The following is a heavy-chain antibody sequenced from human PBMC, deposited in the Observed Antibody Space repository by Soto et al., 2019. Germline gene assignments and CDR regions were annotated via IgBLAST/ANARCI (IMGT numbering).Heavy chain of an antibody. CDR1: GYTFTSYG. Sequence: GASVKVSCKASGYTFTSYGISWVRQAPGQGLEWMGWISAYNGNTNYAQKLQGRVTMTTDTSTSTAYMELRSLRSDDTAVYYCAREVLWFGKSPGDYWRQGTLVTVSS. CDR2: ISAYNGNT. D-gene: IGHD3-10*01. CDR3: AREVLWFGKSPGDY. V-gene: IGHV1-18*01. J-gene: IGHJ4*02.